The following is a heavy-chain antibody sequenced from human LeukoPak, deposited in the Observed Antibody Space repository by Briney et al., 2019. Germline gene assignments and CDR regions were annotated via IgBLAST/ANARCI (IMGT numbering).Heavy chain of an antibody. J-gene: IGHJ4*02. CDR2: ISSGSLTI. V-gene: IGHV3-48*01. D-gene: IGHD1-20*01. Sequence: GGSLRLSCAASGFTFSSYSMNWVRQAPGKGLEWVSYISSGSLTIYYADSVKGRFTISRDNAKHSLYLHMNSLRAEDTAVYYCAREAITGHREFDYWGQGTLVTVSS. CDR3: AREAITGHREFDY. CDR1: GFTFSSYS.